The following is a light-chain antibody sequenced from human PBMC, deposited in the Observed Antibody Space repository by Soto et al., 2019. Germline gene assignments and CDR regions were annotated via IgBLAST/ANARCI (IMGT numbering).Light chain of an antibody. CDR2: ANN. CDR3: QSYDSSRSPLYV. CDR1: SSNIGAGYD. J-gene: IGLJ1*01. V-gene: IGLV1-40*01. Sequence: QSVLTQPPSVSGAPGQRVSISCTGSSSNIGAGYDVHWYQHLPGTAPKLLIYANNNRPSGVPYRFSGSKSGTSASLAITGLQAEDEADYYCQSYDSSRSPLYVFGTGTKLTVL.